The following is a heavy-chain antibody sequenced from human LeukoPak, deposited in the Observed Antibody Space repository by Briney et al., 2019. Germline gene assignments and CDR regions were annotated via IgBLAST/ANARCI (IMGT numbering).Heavy chain of an antibody. D-gene: IGHD6-19*01. Sequence: SETLSLTCTVSDGSISSSSFYWAWIRQPPGKGLEWIGSTYYSGSTFYNPSLESRVTISVDTPKIQFTLRLSSVTAADTADYYCARRFEWLRWFDRWGQGTLVTVSS. J-gene: IGHJ5*02. CDR1: DGSISSSSFY. CDR2: TYYSGST. V-gene: IGHV4-39*01. CDR3: ARRFEWLRWFDR.